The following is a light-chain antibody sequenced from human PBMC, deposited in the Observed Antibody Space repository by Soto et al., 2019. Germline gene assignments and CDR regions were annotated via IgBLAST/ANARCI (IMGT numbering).Light chain of an antibody. V-gene: IGLV2-14*01. CDR2: DVN. CDR3: TSYTRSGLIV. Sequence: QPASVSGSPGQSITVSCTGTSSDFGDSTYVSWYQQHPGKAPRLIIYDVNNRPSGVAARFSASRSGNTASLTISGLQAEDEADYYCTSYTRSGLIVFGTGTKLTVL. J-gene: IGLJ1*01. CDR1: SSDFGDSTY.